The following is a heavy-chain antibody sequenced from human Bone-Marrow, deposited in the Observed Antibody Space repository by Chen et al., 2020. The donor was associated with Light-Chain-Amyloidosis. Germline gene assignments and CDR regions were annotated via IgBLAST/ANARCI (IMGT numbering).Heavy chain of an antibody. CDR3: VRGPRSPGMDV. CDR1: GLTISDYY. Sequence: QVDLVESGGNLVKPGGALRLSCVVSGLTISDYYMTWIRQAPGNGLEGIGSVSGSIKTPQHASSLKCRFTISRVIAKNSLHLRMNHLRVEDSAVYYCVRGPRSPGMDVWGQETTVIVS. V-gene: IGHV3-11*01. J-gene: IGHJ6*02. CDR2: VSGSIKTP.